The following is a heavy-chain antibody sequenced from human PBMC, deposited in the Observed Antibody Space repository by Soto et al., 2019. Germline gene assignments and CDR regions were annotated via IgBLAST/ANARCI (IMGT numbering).Heavy chain of an antibody. V-gene: IGHV3-30*04. J-gene: IGHJ3*02. Sequence: QVQLVESGGGVVQPGRSLRLSCAASGFSISTYALHWVRQAPGKGPEWVAIISYNGNNKHYEDSVKGRVTISRANSNSTVDLQMNSLRVEDTEMYYCARRSVPYSGSPVGPWSDALDIWGQGTMVTVSS. D-gene: IGHD1-26*01. CDR2: ISYNGNNK. CDR1: GFSISTYA. CDR3: ARRSVPYSGSPVGPWSDALDI.